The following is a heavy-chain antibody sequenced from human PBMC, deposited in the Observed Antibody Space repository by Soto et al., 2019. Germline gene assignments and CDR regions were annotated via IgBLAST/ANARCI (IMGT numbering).Heavy chain of an antibody. D-gene: IGHD3-10*01. V-gene: IGHV1-69*01. CDR2: IIPMIGTA. CDR3: ARDLDYYGSGNYYNRIDY. CDR1: GGPFSDYS. J-gene: IGHJ4*02. Sequence: QVQLVQSGAEVKKPGSSVKVSCKVSGGPFSDYSVSWVRQAPGQGLEWMGGIIPMIGTANYAQKFQGRVTITADESTNTAYMELSSLRSEDTAVYYCARDLDYYGSGNYYNRIDYWGQGTLVTVSS.